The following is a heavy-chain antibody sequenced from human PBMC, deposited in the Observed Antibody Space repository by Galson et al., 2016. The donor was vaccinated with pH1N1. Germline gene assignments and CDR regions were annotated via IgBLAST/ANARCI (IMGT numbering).Heavy chain of an antibody. J-gene: IGHJ4*02. V-gene: IGHV3-23*01. CDR1: GFTFGDYA. D-gene: IGHD1-7*01. Sequence: SLRLSCAASGFTFGDYAMRWVRQAPGKGLEYVSSISTSSGTTYYGDSVRGRFTISRDNSKNTVYLQMNSLRAEDTAIYYCTKARVGNYYFDYWGQGSLVTV. CDR3: TKARVGNYYFDY. CDR2: ISTSSGTT.